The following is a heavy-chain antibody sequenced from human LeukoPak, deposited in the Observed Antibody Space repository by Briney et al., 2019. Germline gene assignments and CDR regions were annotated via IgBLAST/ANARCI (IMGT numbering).Heavy chain of an antibody. J-gene: IGHJ4*02. Sequence: PSETLSLTCTVSGGSISSYYWSWIRQPPGKGLEWIGYIYYSGSTNYNPSLKSRVTISVDTSKNQFSLKLSSVTAADTAVYYCARFANYDFWGGYYTGPAPIDYWGQGTLVTVSS. CDR3: ARFANYDFWGGYYTGPAPIDY. CDR2: IYYSGST. V-gene: IGHV4-59*01. CDR1: GGSISSYY. D-gene: IGHD3-3*01.